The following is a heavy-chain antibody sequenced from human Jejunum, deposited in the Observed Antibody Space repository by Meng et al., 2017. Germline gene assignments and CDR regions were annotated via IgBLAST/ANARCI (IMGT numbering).Heavy chain of an antibody. J-gene: IGHJ1*01. D-gene: IGHD1-26*01. CDR3: THSGTVFGHFHH. CDR1: GLKFDDAW. CDR2: IKSYSSGGTI. Sequence: GGSLRLSCVVSGLKFDDAWMNWVRQAPGKGLEWVGRIKSYSSGGTIDYAAPVKGRFTISRDDSKNTIYLQMNSLKIEDTAVYYCTHSGTVFGHFHHWGQGTLVTSPQ. V-gene: IGHV3-15*01.